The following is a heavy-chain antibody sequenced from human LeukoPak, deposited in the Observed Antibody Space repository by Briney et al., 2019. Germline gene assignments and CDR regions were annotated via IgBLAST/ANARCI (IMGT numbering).Heavy chain of an antibody. V-gene: IGHV4-4*07. J-gene: IGHJ4*02. CDR3: ARDLTAAVPY. D-gene: IGHD6-13*01. Sequence: SETLSLTCTVSNDSISSYYGSWVRQPAGKGLEWIGRIYTSGSTNYNPSLKSRVTLSVDTSKNQFSLKLSSVTAADTAVYYCARDLTAAVPYWGQGTLVAVSS. CDR2: IYTSGST. CDR1: NDSISSYY.